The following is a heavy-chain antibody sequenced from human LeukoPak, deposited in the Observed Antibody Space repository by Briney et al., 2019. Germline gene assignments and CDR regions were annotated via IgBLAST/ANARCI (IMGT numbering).Heavy chain of an antibody. J-gene: IGHJ6*02. CDR2: IYYSGST. V-gene: IGHV4-39*07. D-gene: IGHD1-26*01. CDR3: ARDQVGAMRGMDV. CDR1: GGSISSYY. Sequence: SETLSLTCTVSGGSISSYYWGWIRQPPGKGLEWIGSIYYSGSTYYNPSLKSRVTISVDTSKNQFSLKLSSVTAADTAVYYCARDQVGAMRGMDVWGQGTTVTVSS.